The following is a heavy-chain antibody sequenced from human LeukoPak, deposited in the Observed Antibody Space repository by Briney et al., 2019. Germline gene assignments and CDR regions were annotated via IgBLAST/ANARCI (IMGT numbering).Heavy chain of an antibody. V-gene: IGHV3-9*01. J-gene: IGHJ6*02. CDR3: ARYCSSTSCAPAYYYYGMDV. CDR2: ISWNSGSI. CDR1: GFTFDDYA. Sequence: GGSLRLSCAASGFTFDDYAMHWVRQDPGKGLEWVSGISWNSGSIGYADSVKGRFTISRDNAKNSLYLQMNSLRAEDTALYYCARYCSSTSCAPAYYYYGMDVWGQGTTVTVSS. D-gene: IGHD2-2*01.